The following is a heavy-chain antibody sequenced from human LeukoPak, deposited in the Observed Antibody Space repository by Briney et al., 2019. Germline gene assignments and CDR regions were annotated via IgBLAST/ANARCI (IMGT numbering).Heavy chain of an antibody. CDR2: VYGSDST. CDR3: ARAAGTYGRVGYFDL. Sequence: GGSLRLSCAASGFIVKDSDVAWVRQAPGKGLEWVSAVYGSDSTFYSDSVKGRFTISRDNSRNTVSLQTNNLRTEDTAVYYCARAAGTYGRVGYFDLWGQGALVTVSS. J-gene: IGHJ4*02. CDR1: GFIVKDSD. V-gene: IGHV3-53*01. D-gene: IGHD1-26*01.